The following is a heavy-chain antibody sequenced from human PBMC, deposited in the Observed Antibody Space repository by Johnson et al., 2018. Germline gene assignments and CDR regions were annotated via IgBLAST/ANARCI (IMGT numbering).Heavy chain of an antibody. D-gene: IGHD2-8*01. CDR2: INWNGGST. Sequence: EVQLLESGGGVVRPGGSLRLSCAASGFTFDDYGMSWVRQAPGKGLEWVSGINWNGGSTGYADSVKGRFIISRDNAKNSLYLQMNSLSAEDTALYHCARGDPGNGGDGVWGQGTTVTVSS. J-gene: IGHJ6*02. V-gene: IGHV3-20*01. CDR1: GFTFDDYG. CDR3: ARGDPGNGGDGV.